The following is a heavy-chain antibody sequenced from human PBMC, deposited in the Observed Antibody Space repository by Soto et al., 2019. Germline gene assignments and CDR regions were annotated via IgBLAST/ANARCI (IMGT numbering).Heavy chain of an antibody. V-gene: IGHV3-23*01. CDR1: GFTFSSYD. Sequence: GSLRLSCAASGFTFSSYDMSWVRQAPGKGLEYVSSISVTGSGTYYADSVKGRFTISRDNSKNTLYLQMNSLRVEDAAVYYCARTTTTKSRDYWGPGTLGTVSS. J-gene: IGHJ4*02. D-gene: IGHD4-17*01. CDR2: ISVTGSGT. CDR3: ARTTTTKSRDY.